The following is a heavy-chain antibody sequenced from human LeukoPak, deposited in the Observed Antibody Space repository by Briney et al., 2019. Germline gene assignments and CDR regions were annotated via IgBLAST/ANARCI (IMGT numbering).Heavy chain of an antibody. Sequence: ASVKVSCKASRYTFTADFLQAVPVAPGQGGEWMGWINPKSVGTEYPQRLQGRVTMTRDTSISTAYMELSRLRSDDTAVYYCAREHCSANSCYEDYYNGLDVWGQGTTVTVSS. CDR1: RYTFTADF. J-gene: IGHJ6*02. D-gene: IGHD2-2*01. CDR2: INPKSVGT. CDR3: AREHCSANSCYEDYYNGLDV. V-gene: IGHV1-2*02.